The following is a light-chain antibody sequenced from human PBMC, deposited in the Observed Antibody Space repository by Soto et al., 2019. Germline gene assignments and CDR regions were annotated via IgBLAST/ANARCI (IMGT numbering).Light chain of an antibody. CDR3: QQSYSTPFT. CDR1: QSIDRY. CDR2: ATS. Sequence: DIQITQSPSSLSAFVGDRVTITCRASQSIDRYLNWYHQKPGKAPKLLIYATSNLQSGVPSRFSGGGSGTHFTLTISSLQPEDFATYYCQQSYSTPFTFGPGTKVDIK. J-gene: IGKJ3*01. V-gene: IGKV1-39*01.